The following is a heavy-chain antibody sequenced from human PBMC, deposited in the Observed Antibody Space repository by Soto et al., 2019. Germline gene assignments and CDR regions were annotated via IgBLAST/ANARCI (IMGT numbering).Heavy chain of an antibody. Sequence: NWIRQPPGKGLEWVSAVSGSGGSRYYADYVKGRFTISRDNAKNTLYLKMNSLRAEDTAVYYCAKVRRLRLGELPVNWFDPWGQGTLVTVSS. CDR2: VSGSGGSR. D-gene: IGHD3-16*01. J-gene: IGHJ5*02. CDR3: AKVRRLRLGELPVNWFDP. V-gene: IGHV3-23*01.